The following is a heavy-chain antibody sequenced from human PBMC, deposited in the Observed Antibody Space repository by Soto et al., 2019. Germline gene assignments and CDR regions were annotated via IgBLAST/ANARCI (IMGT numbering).Heavy chain of an antibody. V-gene: IGHV4-39*01. J-gene: IGHJ4*02. CDR2: IYYSGST. CDR1: GGSISSSSYY. Sequence: SETLSLTCPVAGGSISSSSYYWGWIRQPPGKGLEWIGSIYYSGSTYYNPSLKSRVTISVDTSKNQFSLKLSSVTAADTAVYYCARAAMGGSSWPFDYWGQGTLVTVSS. CDR3: ARAAMGGSSWPFDY. D-gene: IGHD6-13*01.